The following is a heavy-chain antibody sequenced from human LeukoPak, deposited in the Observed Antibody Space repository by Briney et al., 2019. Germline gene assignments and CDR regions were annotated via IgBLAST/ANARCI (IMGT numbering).Heavy chain of an antibody. CDR3: ARDRRAARRRGGYYYMDV. Sequence: GASVKVSCKASGGTFSSYAISWVRQAPGQGLEWMGGIIPIFGTANYAQKFQGRVTITADKSTSTAYMELSSLRSEDTAVYYCARDRRAARRRGGYYYMDVWGKGTTVTVSS. CDR2: IIPIFGTA. V-gene: IGHV1-69*06. D-gene: IGHD6-6*01. J-gene: IGHJ6*03. CDR1: GGTFSSYA.